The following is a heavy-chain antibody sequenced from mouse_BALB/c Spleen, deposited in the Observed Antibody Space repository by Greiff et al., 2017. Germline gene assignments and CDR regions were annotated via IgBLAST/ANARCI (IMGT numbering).Heavy chain of an antibody. Sequence: QVQLQQSGPGLVAPSQSLSITCTVSGFSLTSYGVHWVRQPPGKGLEWLGVIWAGGSTNYNSALMSRLSISKDNSKSQVFLKMNSLQTDDTAMYYCASYGKCPIAYWGQGTLVTVSA. D-gene: IGHD2-1*01. J-gene: IGHJ3*01. CDR3: ASYGKCPIAY. CDR2: IWAGGST. V-gene: IGHV2-9*02. CDR1: GFSLTSYG.